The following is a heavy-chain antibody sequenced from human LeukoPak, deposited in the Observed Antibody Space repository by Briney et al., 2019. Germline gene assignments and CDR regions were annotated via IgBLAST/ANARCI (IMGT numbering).Heavy chain of an antibody. J-gene: IGHJ4*02. CDR2: IYYSGSS. CDR3: ARGTLYSGWSYYFDY. CDR1: GGYISSYY. Sequence: SETLSLTCTVSGGYISSYYWSWIRQPPGKGLEWIGYIYYSGSSNYNPSLKSRVTISVDTSKNHFSLRLSSVTAADTAMYYCARGTLYSGWSYYFDYWGQGSQVTVSS. D-gene: IGHD6-19*01. V-gene: IGHV4-59*12.